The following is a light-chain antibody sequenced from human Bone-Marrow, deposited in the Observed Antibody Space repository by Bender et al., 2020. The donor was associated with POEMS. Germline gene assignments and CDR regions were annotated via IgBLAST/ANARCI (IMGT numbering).Light chain of an antibody. J-gene: IGLJ3*02. CDR3: QTWSTGIHV. V-gene: IGLV4-69*01. CDR2: VNNDGSH. CDR1: SGHSSYG. Sequence: QLVLTQSPSASASLGASVKLTCTLSSGHSSYGIAWHQQQPQKGPRYLMKVNNDGSHSKGDGIPDRFSGSSSGAERYLTISSVQSEDEADYYCQTWSTGIHVFGGGTKLTVL.